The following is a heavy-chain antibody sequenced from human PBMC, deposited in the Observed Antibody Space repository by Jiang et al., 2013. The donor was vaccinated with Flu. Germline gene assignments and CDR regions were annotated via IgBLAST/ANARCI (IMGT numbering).Heavy chain of an antibody. V-gene: IGHV4-38-2*02. J-gene: IGHJ5*02. D-gene: IGHD3-10*01. CDR3: ARGGDYYGSGSYYKIGWFDP. CDR2: VFHSGST. CDR1: GSSISSGYY. Sequence: PGLVKSSETLSLRCSVSGSSISSGYYWGWIRQSPGKGLEWIGSVFHSGSTYYNPSLKSRVTISVDTSKNQFSLKLSSVTAADTAVYYCARGGDYYGSGSYYKIGWFDPWGQGTLVTVSS.